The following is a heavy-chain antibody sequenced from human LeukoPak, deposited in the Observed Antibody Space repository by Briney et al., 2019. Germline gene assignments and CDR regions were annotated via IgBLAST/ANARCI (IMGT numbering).Heavy chain of an antibody. V-gene: IGHV4-39*07. J-gene: IGHJ6*03. CDR2: FYYSGST. CDR3: ASRLTTTLDMDV. D-gene: IGHD4-11*01. CDR1: GGSISSSSYY. Sequence: SETLSLTCTVSGGSISSSSYYWGWIRQPPGRGREWIGSFYYSGSTYYNPSLRSRVTISVDTSKNQFSLKLSSVTAADTAVYYCASRLTTTLDMDVWGKGTTVTVSS.